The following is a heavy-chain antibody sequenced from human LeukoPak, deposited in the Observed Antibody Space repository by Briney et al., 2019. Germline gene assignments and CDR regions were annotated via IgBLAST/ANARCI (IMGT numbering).Heavy chain of an antibody. Sequence: ASVKVSCKASGYTFTSYYMHWVRQAPGQGLEWMGIINPSGGTANYAQKFQGRVTITADESTSTAYMELSSLRSEDTAVYYCARDDDTGNDYWGQGTLVTVSS. CDR3: ARDDDTGNDY. CDR2: INPSGGTA. J-gene: IGHJ4*02. V-gene: IGHV1-46*01. D-gene: IGHD3-10*01. CDR1: GYTFTSYY.